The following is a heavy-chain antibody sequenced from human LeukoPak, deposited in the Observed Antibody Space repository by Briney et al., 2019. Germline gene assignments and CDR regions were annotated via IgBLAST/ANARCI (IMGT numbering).Heavy chain of an antibody. V-gene: IGHV3-74*01. J-gene: IGHJ4*02. CDR1: GFTFSTYW. CDR2: INSDGSST. Sequence: GGSLRLSCAASGFTFSTYWMHWVRQAPGKGLVWVSRINSDGSSTDYADSVKGRFTISRDNAKNTLYLQMNSLRAEDTAIYYCGRVVTTSEDWGQGILVTVST. CDR3: GRVVTTSED. D-gene: IGHD1-14*01.